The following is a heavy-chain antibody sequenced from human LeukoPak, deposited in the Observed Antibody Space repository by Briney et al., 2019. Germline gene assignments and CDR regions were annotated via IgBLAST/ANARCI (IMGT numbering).Heavy chain of an antibody. CDR3: ATVSIMITFGGVNDAFDI. Sequence: ASVKVSCKASGGTFSSYAISWVRQAPGQGLEWMGWINTNTGNPTYAQGFTGRFVFSLDTSVSTAYLQISSLKAEDTAVYYCATVSIMITFGGVNDAFDIWGQGTMVTVSS. CDR1: GGTFSSYA. CDR2: INTNTGNP. J-gene: IGHJ3*02. V-gene: IGHV7-4-1*02. D-gene: IGHD3-16*01.